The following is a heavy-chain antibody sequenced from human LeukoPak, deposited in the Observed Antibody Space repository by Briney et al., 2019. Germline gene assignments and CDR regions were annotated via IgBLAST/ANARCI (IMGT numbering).Heavy chain of an antibody. D-gene: IGHD6-13*01. Sequence: GESLKISCKGSGYSFTSYWIGWVRQMPGKGLELIGIIFPGDSDTRYSASFQGQVTISADKSISTAYLQWSSLKASDTAMYYCARRESSSWYGSGNWFDPWGQGTLVTVSS. CDR1: GYSFTSYW. J-gene: IGHJ5*02. CDR2: IFPGDSDT. CDR3: ARRESSSWYGSGNWFDP. V-gene: IGHV5-51*01.